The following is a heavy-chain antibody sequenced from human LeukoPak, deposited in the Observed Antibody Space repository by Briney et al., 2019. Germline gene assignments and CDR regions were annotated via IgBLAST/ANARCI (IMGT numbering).Heavy chain of an antibody. V-gene: IGHV3-30*18. J-gene: IGHJ4*02. CDR1: GFTFSSYG. D-gene: IGHD6-6*01. CDR2: ISYDGSNK. CDR3: AKDRRIAARQEVLDY. Sequence: PGRSLRLSCAASGFTFSSYGMHWVRQAPGKGLEWVAVISYDGSNKYYADSVKGRFTISRDNSKNTLYLQMNSLRAEDTAVYYCAKDRRIAARQEVLDYWGQGTLVTVSS.